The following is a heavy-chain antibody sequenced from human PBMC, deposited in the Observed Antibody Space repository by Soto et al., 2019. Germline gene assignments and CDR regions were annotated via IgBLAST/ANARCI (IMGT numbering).Heavy chain of an antibody. V-gene: IGHV3-23*01. CDR3: AKVRAYSSSWYWPLYFDY. J-gene: IGHJ4*02. Sequence: GGSLRLSCAASGFTFSSYAMIWVRQAPGKGLEWVSAISGSGGSTYYADSVKGRFTISRDNSKNTLYLQMDSLRAEDTAVYYCAKVRAYSSSWYWPLYFDYWGQGTLVTVSS. D-gene: IGHD6-13*01. CDR1: GFTFSSYA. CDR2: ISGSGGST.